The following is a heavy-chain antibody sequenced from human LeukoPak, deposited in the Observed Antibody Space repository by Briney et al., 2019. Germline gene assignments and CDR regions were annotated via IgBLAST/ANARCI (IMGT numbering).Heavy chain of an antibody. D-gene: IGHD1-20*01. CDR1: GGSFSGYY. V-gene: IGHV4-34*01. CDR3: ARLLRYNWNPGHAFDI. J-gene: IGHJ3*02. Sequence: PSVTLSLTCGVYGGSFSGYYWSWLRQPPGKGLEWIGEINHSGSTNYNPPLKSRVTISVDTSNSQLSLKLSSVTAADTGVYYCARLLRYNWNPGHAFDIWGQGAMVAVS. CDR2: INHSGST.